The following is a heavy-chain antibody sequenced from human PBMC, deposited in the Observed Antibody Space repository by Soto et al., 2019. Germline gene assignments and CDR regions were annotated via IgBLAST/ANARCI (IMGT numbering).Heavy chain of an antibody. Sequence: EVQLLESGGALVQPGGSLRLSCVVAGFRFSRNAMSWVRQAPGKGLEWVSSISGSGESTYYAGSVKGRFIVSRDNSKDTLYLQLNSLRAEDTALYYCANDLCGSGASCYHFDYWVQGTLVTVSS. CDR3: ANDLCGSGASCYHFDY. CDR2: ISGSGEST. D-gene: IGHD2-15*01. CDR1: GFRFSRNA. V-gene: IGHV3-23*01. J-gene: IGHJ4*02.